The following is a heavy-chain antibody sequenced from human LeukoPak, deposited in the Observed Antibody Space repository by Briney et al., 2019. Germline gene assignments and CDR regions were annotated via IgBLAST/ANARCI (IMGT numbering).Heavy chain of an antibody. CDR3: AKTSSSWYSISYYFDY. CDR2: ISGSGGST. Sequence: GGSLRLSCAASGFTLSSYAMSWVRQAPGKGLEWVSAISGSGGSTYYADSVKGRFTISRDNSKNTLYLQMNSLRAEDTAVYYCAKTSSSWYSISYYFDYWGQGTLVTVSS. V-gene: IGHV3-23*01. CDR1: GFTLSSYA. J-gene: IGHJ4*02. D-gene: IGHD6-13*01.